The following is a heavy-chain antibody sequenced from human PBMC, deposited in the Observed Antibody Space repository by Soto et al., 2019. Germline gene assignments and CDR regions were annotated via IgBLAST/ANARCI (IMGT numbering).Heavy chain of an antibody. V-gene: IGHV1-69*01. CDR2: IIPVYGPA. J-gene: IGHJ5*02. D-gene: IGHD3-10*01. CDR3: VKVSAMGRGVIDNRFDP. Sequence: QVQLVQSGAEVKKPGSSVKVSCKASGGTFTNYAIGWVRQAPGQGLEWMGRIIPVYGPAEYAQKFQGRVTITADESTTTAYMELSSLRSEDTAVYYCVKVSAMGRGVIDNRFDPWGQGTLVTVSS. CDR1: GGTFTNYA.